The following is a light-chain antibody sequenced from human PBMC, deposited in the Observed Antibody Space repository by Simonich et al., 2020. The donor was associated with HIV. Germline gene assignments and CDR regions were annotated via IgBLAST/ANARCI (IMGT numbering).Light chain of an antibody. CDR1: PGISNF. V-gene: IGKV1-27*01. CDR3: QQYNNWPPLT. Sequence: DIQMTQSPSSLSASVGDRVTITCRAIPGISNFLAWYQQKPGKVPKLLIYAASTLQSGVPSRFSGSGSGTDCTLTISSLQPEDFAVSYCQQYNNWPPLTFGGGTQVEIK. CDR2: AAS. J-gene: IGKJ4*01.